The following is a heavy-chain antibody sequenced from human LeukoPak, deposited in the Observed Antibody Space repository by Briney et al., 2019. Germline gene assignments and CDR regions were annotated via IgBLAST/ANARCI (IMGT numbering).Heavy chain of an antibody. CDR2: LYSGGYT. J-gene: IGHJ5*02. CDR3: AKDLRGCSSTSCYGWFDP. D-gene: IGHD2-2*01. CDR1: GFNVSSNY. V-gene: IGHV3-53*01. Sequence: GGSLRLSCAASGFNVSSNYMSWVRQASGRGLEWVSALYSGGYTDYADSVKGRFTISRDNSMHTLYLQMNSLRAEDTAVYYCAKDLRGCSSTSCYGWFDPWGQGTLVTVSS.